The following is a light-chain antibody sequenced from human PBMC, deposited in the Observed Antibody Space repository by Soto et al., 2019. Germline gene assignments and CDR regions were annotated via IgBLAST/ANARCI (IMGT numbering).Light chain of an antibody. V-gene: IGLV6-57*04. J-gene: IGLJ2*01. Sequence: NFMLTQPHSVSDSPGKTVTISCTRSSGSIANNYVQWFQQRPGSVPTTLIFADTERPSGVPGRFSGSIDRSSNSASLTIAGLRAEDEADYYCQSYDRDSPVIFGGGTKLTVL. CDR1: SGSIANNY. CDR2: ADT. CDR3: QSYDRDSPVI.